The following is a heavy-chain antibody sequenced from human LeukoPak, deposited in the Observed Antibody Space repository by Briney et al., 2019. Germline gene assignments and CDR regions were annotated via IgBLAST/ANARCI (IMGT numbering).Heavy chain of an antibody. J-gene: IGHJ4*02. D-gene: IGHD3-10*01. CDR3: VGSGSYSTFNHAITLYYFDY. Sequence: GGSLRLSCAASGFTFSTFAMSWVRQAPGKGLVWVSAISGSGGSTYYADSVKGRFTISRDNSKNTLYLQMNSLRAEDTAVYYCVGSGSYSTFNHAITLYYFDYWGQGTLVTVSS. V-gene: IGHV3-23*01. CDR2: ISGSGGST. CDR1: GFTFSTFA.